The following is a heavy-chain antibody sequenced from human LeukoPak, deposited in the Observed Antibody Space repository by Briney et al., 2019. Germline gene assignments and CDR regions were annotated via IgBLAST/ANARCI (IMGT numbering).Heavy chain of an antibody. D-gene: IGHD6-19*01. J-gene: IGHJ2*01. V-gene: IGHV1-24*01. CDR3: ATAWYSSGWYYWYFDL. Sequence: ASVKVSCKVSGYTLTELSMHWVRQAPGKGLEWMGGFDPEDGETIYAQKFQGRVTMTEDTSTDTAYMELSSLRSEDTAVYYCATAWYSSGWYYWYFDLWGRGTLVTVSS. CDR1: GYTLTELS. CDR2: FDPEDGET.